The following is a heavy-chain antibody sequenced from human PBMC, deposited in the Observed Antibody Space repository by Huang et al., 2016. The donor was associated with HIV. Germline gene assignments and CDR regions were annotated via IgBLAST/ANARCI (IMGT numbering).Heavy chain of an antibody. CDR2: RSNDGSNN. Sequence: QVQLVESGGGVVQPGRSLRLSCAASGFPFNNHAMHWVRQAPGKGMEGVAVRSNDGSNNYYADSVKGRFTISRDSSKSTLFLHMTSLRTEDTAVYYCARAKDTWDAYDIWGQGTMVIVSS. CDR3: ARAKDTWDAYDI. J-gene: IGHJ3*02. V-gene: IGHV3-30-3*01. D-gene: IGHD5-18*01. CDR1: GFPFNNHA.